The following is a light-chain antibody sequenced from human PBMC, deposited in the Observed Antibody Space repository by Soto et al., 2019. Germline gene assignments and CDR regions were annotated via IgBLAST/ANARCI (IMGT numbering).Light chain of an antibody. CDR2: YDN. V-gene: IGLV3-21*01. J-gene: IGLJ1*01. CDR1: NIGSKS. CDR3: QVWDSSSGHHYV. Sequence: SYELTQPPSVSVAPGQTARITCGGDNIGSKSVHWYQQRPGQAPVMVIFYDNDRPSGIPERFSGANSGNTATLTISRVAAGDEADYFCQVWDSSSGHHYVFGTGTKLTVL.